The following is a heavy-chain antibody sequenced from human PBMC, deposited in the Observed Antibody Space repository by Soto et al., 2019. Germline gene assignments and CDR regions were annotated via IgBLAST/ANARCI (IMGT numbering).Heavy chain of an antibody. V-gene: IGHV3-30-3*01. J-gene: IGHJ6*02. CDR3: ARGLRNGGGSCYSYSCYYYGMDV. CDR1: GFTFSSYA. D-gene: IGHD2-15*01. CDR2: ISYDGSNK. Sequence: PGGSLRLSCAASGFTFSSYAMHWVRQAPGKGLEWVAVISYDGSNKYYADSVKGRFTISRDNSKNTLYLQMNSLRAEDTAVYYCARGLRNGGGSCYSYSCYYYGMDVWGQGTTVTVSS.